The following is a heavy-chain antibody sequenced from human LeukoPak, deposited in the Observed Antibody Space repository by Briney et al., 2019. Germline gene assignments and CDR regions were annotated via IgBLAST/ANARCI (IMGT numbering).Heavy chain of an antibody. Sequence: GASLKVSCKASGYTFTTYGISWVRRAPGQGLEWMGWISAYNGNTNYAQKLQGRVTMTTDTSTSTAYMELRSLRSDDTAVYYCASSGCSGGTCYFPDYWGQGTLVTVSS. CDR3: ASSGCSGGTCYFPDY. CDR2: ISAYNGNT. D-gene: IGHD2-15*01. V-gene: IGHV1-18*01. J-gene: IGHJ4*02. CDR1: GYTFTTYG.